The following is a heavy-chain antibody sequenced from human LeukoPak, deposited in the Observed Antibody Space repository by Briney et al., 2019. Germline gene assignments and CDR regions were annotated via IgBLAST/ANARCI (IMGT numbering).Heavy chain of an antibody. CDR3: VRDRHCGGDCPPGNFQH. J-gene: IGHJ1*01. D-gene: IGHD2-21*02. CDR2: ISSSGSTI. Sequence: SLIPSGASSGFTFGSYERNWGRQAPGRGLGRGSYISSSGSTIYYTDAVKGNLSISRDNSKNTLYLQMNSLRSEDTAVYFCVRDRHCGGDCPPGNFQHWGQGTLVMVSS. CDR1: GFTFGSYE. V-gene: IGHV3-48*03.